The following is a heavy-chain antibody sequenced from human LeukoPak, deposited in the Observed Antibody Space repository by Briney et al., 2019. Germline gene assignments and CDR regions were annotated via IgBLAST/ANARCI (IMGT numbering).Heavy chain of an antibody. Sequence: SETLSLTCAVYGGSFSGYYRSWIRQPPGKGLDWIGEINHSGSTNYNPSLKSRVTISVDTSKNQFSLKLSSVTAADTAVYYCASYDSSGYYYLPVWGQGTTVTVSS. CDR1: GGSFSGYY. CDR2: INHSGST. J-gene: IGHJ6*02. D-gene: IGHD3-22*01. CDR3: ASYDSSGYYYLPV. V-gene: IGHV4-34*01.